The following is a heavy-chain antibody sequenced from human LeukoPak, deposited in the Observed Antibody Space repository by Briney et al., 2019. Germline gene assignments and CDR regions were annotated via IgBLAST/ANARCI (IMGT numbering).Heavy chain of an antibody. V-gene: IGHV3-23*01. CDR2: ISGSGGST. D-gene: IGHD3-22*01. CDR3: AKDSSITMIVVVYFDY. Sequence: GGSLRLSCAASGFTFSSYAMSWVRQAPGKGLEWVSAISGSGGSTYYADSVKGRFTISRDNSKNTLYLQMNSLRAEDTAVYYCAKDSSITMIVVVYFDYWGQGTLVTVSS. J-gene: IGHJ4*02. CDR1: GFTFSSYA.